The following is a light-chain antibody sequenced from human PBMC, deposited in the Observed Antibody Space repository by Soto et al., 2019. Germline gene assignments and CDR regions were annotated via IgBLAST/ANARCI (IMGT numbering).Light chain of an antibody. CDR1: QGIRSD. Sequence: DIQMTQSPSSLSASVGDRVTITCRASQGIRSDLGWYQQKPGKAPKRLIYAASSLQRGVPSRFSGSGSGTEFTLTISSLQPADFATYYCLQHNSYPRTFGQGTKVEVK. V-gene: IGKV1-17*01. CDR3: LQHNSYPRT. J-gene: IGKJ1*01. CDR2: AAS.